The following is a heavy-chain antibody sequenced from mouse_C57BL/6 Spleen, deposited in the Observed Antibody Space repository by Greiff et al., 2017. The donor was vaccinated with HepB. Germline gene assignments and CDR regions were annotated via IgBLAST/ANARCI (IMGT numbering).Heavy chain of an antibody. D-gene: IGHD1-1*01. Sequence: VQLVESGPGLVAPSQSLSITCTVSGFSLTSYGVDWVRQSPGKGLEWLGVIWGVGSTNYNSALKSRLSISKDNSKSQVFLKMNSLQTDDTAMYYCSIYYGSSPIAYWGQGTLVTVFA. CDR1: GFSLTSYG. V-gene: IGHV2-6*01. CDR3: SIYYGSSPIAY. J-gene: IGHJ3*01. CDR2: IWGVGST.